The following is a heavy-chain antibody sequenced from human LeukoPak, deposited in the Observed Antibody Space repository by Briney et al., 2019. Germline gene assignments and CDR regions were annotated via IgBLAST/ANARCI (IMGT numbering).Heavy chain of an antibody. CDR3: ARDLYYGDDY. D-gene: IGHD4-17*01. V-gene: IGHV3-48*03. J-gene: IGHJ4*02. CDR2: ISSSGSTI. Sequence: GGSLRLSCAASGFTFSSYEMNWVRQAPGKGLEWVSYISSSGSTIYYADSVKGRFTISRDNAKNSPYLQMNSLRAEDTAVYYCARDLYYGDDYWGQGTLVTVSS. CDR1: GFTFSSYE.